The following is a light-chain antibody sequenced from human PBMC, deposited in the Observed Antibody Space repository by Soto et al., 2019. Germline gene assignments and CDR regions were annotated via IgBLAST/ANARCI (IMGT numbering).Light chain of an antibody. V-gene: IGLV1-51*01. Sequence: VLTQPPSVSAAPGQKVTISCSGNRSNIGINSVSWFQKFPGTAPKLLIYDDYKRPSGIPDRFSGSKSGTSATLGITGLQTGDEADYYCGTWHSSLSAPFLFGTGTKVTVL. J-gene: IGLJ1*01. CDR1: RSNIGINS. CDR3: GTWHSSLSAPFL. CDR2: DDY.